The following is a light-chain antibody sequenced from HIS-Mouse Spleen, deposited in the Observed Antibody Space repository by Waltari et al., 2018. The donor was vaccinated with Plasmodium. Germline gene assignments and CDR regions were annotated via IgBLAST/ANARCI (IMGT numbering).Light chain of an antibody. J-gene: IGKJ3*01. Sequence: EIVMTQSPATLSVSPGERATLSCRASQSVSSNLAWYQQKPGQAPRLLIYGASTRATGIPARFSGSVSGTEFTLTISSLQSEDFAVYYCQQYNNWSFTFGPGTKVDSK. V-gene: IGKV3-15*01. CDR3: QQYNNWSFT. CDR1: QSVSSN. CDR2: GAS.